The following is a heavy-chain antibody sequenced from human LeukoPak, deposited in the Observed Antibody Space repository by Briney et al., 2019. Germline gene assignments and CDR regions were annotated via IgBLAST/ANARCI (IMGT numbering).Heavy chain of an antibody. CDR1: GFTFSSYS. D-gene: IGHD3-22*01. J-gene: IGHJ4*02. V-gene: IGHV3-48*01. CDR3: ARDSGYYYDSSGD. CDR2: ISSSSSTI. Sequence: TGGSLRLSCAASGFTFSSYSMNWVRQAPGKGLEWVSYISSSSSTIYYADSVKSRFTISRDNAKNSLYLQMNSLRAEDTAVYYCARDSGYYYDSSGDWGQGTLVTVSS.